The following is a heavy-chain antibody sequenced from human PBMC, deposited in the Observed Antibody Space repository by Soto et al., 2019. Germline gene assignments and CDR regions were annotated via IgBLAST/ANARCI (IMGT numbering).Heavy chain of an antibody. CDR2: VFWDDGE. Sequence: QITLRESGPSLVKPTETLTLTCTFSGFSLTTTGVGVGWIRQPPGKALEWLAVVFWDDGERYSPSLKSRVTIAKDTSKNQVVLTMTNMDPVDTATYYCTQIYGSGSWGWYFHSWGQGTLVTFSS. CDR1: GFSLTTTGVG. D-gene: IGHD1-26*01. CDR3: TQIYGSGSWGWYFHS. J-gene: IGHJ4*02. V-gene: IGHV2-5*02.